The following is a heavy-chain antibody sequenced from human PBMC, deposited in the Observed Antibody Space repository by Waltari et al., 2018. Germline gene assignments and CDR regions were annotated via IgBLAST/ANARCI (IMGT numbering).Heavy chain of an antibody. D-gene: IGHD3-16*01. CDR2: IYYSGST. J-gene: IGHJ3*02. V-gene: IGHV4-39*07. CDR3: AAGGVMRLDAFDI. Sequence: LQLQESGPGLVKPSETLSLTCTVSGGSISSSSYYWGWIRQPPGKGLEWIGSIYYSGSTYYNPSLKSRVTISVDTSKNQFSLKLSSVTAADTAVYYCAAGGVMRLDAFDIWGQGTMVTVSS. CDR1: GGSISSSSYY.